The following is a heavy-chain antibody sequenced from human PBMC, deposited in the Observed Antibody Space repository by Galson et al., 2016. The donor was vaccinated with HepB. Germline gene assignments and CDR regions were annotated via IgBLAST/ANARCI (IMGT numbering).Heavy chain of an antibody. CDR3: ARGFPSATIDF. V-gene: IGHV1-3*04. D-gene: IGHD2-2*01. J-gene: IGHJ4*02. CDR1: GYTLTDYA. Sequence: SVKVSCKASGYTLTDYAMHWVRQAPGQRLEWMGWINTGYGNTKYSQKFQGRVTINWDTSASTVYMDLSSLRSEDTAVYYCARGFPSATIDFWGQGTLVAVS. CDR2: INTGYGNT.